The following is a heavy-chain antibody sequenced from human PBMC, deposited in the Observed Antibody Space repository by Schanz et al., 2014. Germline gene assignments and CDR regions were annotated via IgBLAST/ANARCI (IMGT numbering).Heavy chain of an antibody. J-gene: IGHJ3*01. CDR3: ARNVIATGRAFDL. Sequence: QVQLVQSGAEVKKPGASVKVSCKASGYTFTNYGITWMRQAPGQGLEWVGWISDYTGNTNYAQRLQDRVTMTTDTSTSTAYMELRSLRSYDTAVYYCARNVIATGRAFDLWGPGTMVTVS. CDR1: GYTFTNYG. V-gene: IGHV1-18*04. D-gene: IGHD6-13*01. CDR2: ISDYTGNT.